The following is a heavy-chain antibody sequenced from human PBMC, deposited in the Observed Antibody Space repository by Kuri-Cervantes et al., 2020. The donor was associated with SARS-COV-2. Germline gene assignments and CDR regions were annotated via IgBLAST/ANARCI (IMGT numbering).Heavy chain of an antibody. CDR3: YCAPKEGFDS. V-gene: IGHV1-8*01. CDR2: VKTNSGNT. CDR1: ETTFPNYD. D-gene: IGHD2-21*01. Sequence: ASVKVSCKTPETTFPNYDINWVRQATGQGLEWMGMVKTNSGNTLYAQFFQGRVTMIRDISTSTVYMELSSLTSEDTAIYYCYCAPKEGFDSWGQGTLVTVSS. J-gene: IGHJ4*02.